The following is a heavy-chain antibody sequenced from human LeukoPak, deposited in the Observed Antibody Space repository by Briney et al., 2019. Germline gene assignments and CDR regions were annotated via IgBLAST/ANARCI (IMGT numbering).Heavy chain of an antibody. D-gene: IGHD2-21*02. V-gene: IGHV3-48*03. CDR3: ARTCGGDCYYGRDAFDI. CDR2: ISSSGSTI. Sequence: GGSLRLSCAASGFTFSSYEMNWVRQAPGKGLEWVSYISSSGSTIYYADSVKGRFTISRDNAKNSLYLQMNSLRAEDTAAYYCARTCGGDCYYGRDAFDIWGQGTMVTVSS. CDR1: GFTFSSYE. J-gene: IGHJ3*02.